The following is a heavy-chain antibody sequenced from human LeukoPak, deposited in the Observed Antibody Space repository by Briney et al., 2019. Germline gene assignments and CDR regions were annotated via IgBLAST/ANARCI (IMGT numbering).Heavy chain of an antibody. CDR3: ARDRLWFGELFDDCFDY. CDR2: IYYSGST. Sequence: PSQTLSLTCTVSGGSISSGGYYWSWIRQHPGKGLEWIGYIYYSGSTYYNPSLKSRVTISVDTSKNQFSLKLSSVTAADTAVYYCARDRLWFGELFDDCFDYWGQGTLVTVSS. CDR1: GGSISSGGYY. V-gene: IGHV4-31*03. J-gene: IGHJ4*02. D-gene: IGHD3-10*01.